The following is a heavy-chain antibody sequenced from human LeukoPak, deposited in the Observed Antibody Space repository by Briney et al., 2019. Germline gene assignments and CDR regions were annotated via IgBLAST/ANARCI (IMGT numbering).Heavy chain of an antibody. CDR3: VKDLRGGGYYTSFDY. J-gene: IGHJ4*02. D-gene: IGHD3-10*01. CDR2: INTNGDDT. CDR1: GFTFSTYA. Sequence: PGGSLRLSCSASGFTFSTYAMHWVRQAPGKRLEHVSTINTNGDDTYYADSVKGRFTISKDNSKRTLYLQMSSLRAEDTAVYYCVKDLRGGGYYTSFDYWGQGTLVTVSS. V-gene: IGHV3-64D*09.